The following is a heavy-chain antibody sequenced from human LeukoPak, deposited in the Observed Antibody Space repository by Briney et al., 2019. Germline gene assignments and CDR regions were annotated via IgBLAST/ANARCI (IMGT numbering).Heavy chain of an antibody. V-gene: IGHV3-23*01. CDR2: ISGSGGST. Sequence: GGSLRLSCAASGFTFSRYAMSWVRQAPGKGLEWVSAISGSGGSTYNADSVKGRFTISRDNSKNTLDLQMNGLRAEDTAVYYCAKDVGGATRFLDYWGQGTLVTVSS. CDR3: AKDVGGATRFLDY. CDR1: GFTFSRYA. D-gene: IGHD1-26*01. J-gene: IGHJ4*02.